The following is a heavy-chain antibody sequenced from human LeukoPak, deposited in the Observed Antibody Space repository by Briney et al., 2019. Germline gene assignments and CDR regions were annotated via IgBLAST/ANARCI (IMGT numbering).Heavy chain of an antibody. D-gene: IGHD3-16*01. J-gene: IGHJ6*03. CDR1: GGSISNYY. CDR2: IYYSGST. V-gene: IGHV4-59*01. CDR3: ARETSQKGAHYMDV. Sequence: SETLSLTCAVSGGSISNYYWSWIRQSPGKGLEWIGYIYYSGSTSYKPSLKSRVTISVDTSKNQFSLKLRSVTAADTAVYYCARETSQKGAHYMDVWGKGTTVTISS.